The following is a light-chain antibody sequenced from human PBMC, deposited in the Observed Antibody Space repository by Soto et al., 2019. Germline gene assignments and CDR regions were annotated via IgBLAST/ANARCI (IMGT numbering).Light chain of an antibody. CDR1: QTVSTN. CDR2: GSY. V-gene: IGKV1-39*01. CDR3: QQDNMTPFT. J-gene: IGKJ3*01. Sequence: DIQMTQSPSSLSASVGDRVTITCRASQTVSTNLNWYQRKPGEAPSLLIYGSYNLQTGVPSRFSGSGSETDFTLTISSLQPEDFGTYYCQQDNMTPFTFGPGTKVDIK.